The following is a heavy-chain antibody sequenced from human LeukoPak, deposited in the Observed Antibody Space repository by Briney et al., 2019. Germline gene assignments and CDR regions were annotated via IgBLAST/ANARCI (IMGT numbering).Heavy chain of an antibody. J-gene: IGHJ4*02. CDR3: AKGGRTTGASPRPWDFYH. V-gene: IGHV3-30*18. CDR2: ISYDGSYT. CDR1: RFIYSTYG. Sequence: PGRPLRLSCAASRFIYSTYGMLWVRQARGKGLEWVAVISYDGSYTNYADSVKGRVTISRDNSKNTLYLQMNSLRVEDTAVYYCAKGGRTTGASPRPWDFYHWGQGDLVTASS. D-gene: IGHD1-26*01.